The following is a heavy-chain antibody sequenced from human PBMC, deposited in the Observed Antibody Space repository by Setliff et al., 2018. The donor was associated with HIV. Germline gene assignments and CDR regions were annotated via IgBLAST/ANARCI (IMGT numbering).Heavy chain of an antibody. V-gene: IGHV3-7*03. CDR1: GFSFSSYW. D-gene: IGHD3-10*01. J-gene: IGHJ6*03. CDR2: IKQDGSQK. CDR3: ARARGSVGYYGSGTMYHMDV. Sequence: PGGSLRLSCAASGFSFSSYWMSWVRQAPGKGLEWVANIKQDGSQKFYVDSVKGRFTISRDNAKNSMYLQMNSLRVEDTATYYCARARGSVGYYGSGTMYHMDVWGKGTTVTVSS.